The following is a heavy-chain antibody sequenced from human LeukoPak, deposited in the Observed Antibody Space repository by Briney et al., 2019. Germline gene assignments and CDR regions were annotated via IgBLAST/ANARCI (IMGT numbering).Heavy chain of an antibody. CDR2: IYYSGST. Sequence: SETLSLTCTVSGGSISSGGYYWSWIRQHPGKGLEWIGYIYYSGSTYYNPSLKSRVTISVDTSKNQFSQRLSSVTAADTAVYYCARHQRTPPATGYYYGMDVWGQGTTVTVSS. V-gene: IGHV4-31*03. J-gene: IGHJ6*02. CDR1: GGSISSGGYY. CDR3: ARHQRTPPATGYYYGMDV. D-gene: IGHD1-26*01.